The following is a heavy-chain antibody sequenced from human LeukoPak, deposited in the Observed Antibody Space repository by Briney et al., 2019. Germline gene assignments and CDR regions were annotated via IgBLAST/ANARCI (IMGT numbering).Heavy chain of an antibody. Sequence: GESLKISCKGSGYSFSNYWIGWVRQMPGKGLEWRGIIYPGDSNTRYSPSFQGQVTISADKSISTAYLQWTSLKVSDTAIYYCARQPLVRDCGGDCEFDYWGQGTRVSVSS. V-gene: IGHV5-51*01. D-gene: IGHD2-21*02. J-gene: IGHJ4*02. CDR3: ARQPLVRDCGGDCEFDY. CDR1: GYSFSNYW. CDR2: IYPGDSNT.